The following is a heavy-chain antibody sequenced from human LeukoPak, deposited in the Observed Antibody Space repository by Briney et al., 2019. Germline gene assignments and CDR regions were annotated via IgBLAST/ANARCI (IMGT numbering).Heavy chain of an antibody. CDR3: AREDDILTGFDY. CDR1: GDSISSSAYY. V-gene: IGHV4-39*07. J-gene: IGHJ4*02. CDR2: IYTSGST. D-gene: IGHD3-9*01. Sequence: SETLSLTCIVSGDSISSSAYYWGWIRQPPGKGLEWIGRIYTSGSTNYNPSLKSRVTISVDTSKNQFSLKLSSVTAADTAVYYCAREDDILTGFDYWGQGTLVTVSS.